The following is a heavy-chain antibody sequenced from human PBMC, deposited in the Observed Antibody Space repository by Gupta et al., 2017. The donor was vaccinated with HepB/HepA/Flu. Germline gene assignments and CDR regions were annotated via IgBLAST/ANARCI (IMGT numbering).Heavy chain of an antibody. Sequence: QVQLQQWGAGLLKPSATLSLTCAVYGGSFRGYYWSWIRQPPGKGLELIGEINHSGSTNYNPSLKRRVTISVDTSKNQFSLKLSSVTAADTAVYYCARGEWWYATHVWGSSSWYDRRSAGGFDPWGQGTLVTVSS. CDR2: INHSGST. D-gene: IGHD6-13*01. CDR3: ARGEWWYATHVWGSSSWYDRRSAGGFDP. V-gene: IGHV4-34*01. J-gene: IGHJ5*02. CDR1: GGSFRGYY.